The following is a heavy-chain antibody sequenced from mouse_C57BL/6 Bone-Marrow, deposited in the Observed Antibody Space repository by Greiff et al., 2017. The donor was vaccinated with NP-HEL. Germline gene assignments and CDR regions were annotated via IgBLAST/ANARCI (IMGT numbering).Heavy chain of an antibody. Sequence: QVQLMESGAELVRPGASVTLSCKASGYTFTDYALHWVKQTPVHGLEWIGAIDPETGGTAYNQKFKGKAILTADKSSSTAYMELRSLTSEDAAVYYCTRRGGSYYGSLDYWGQGTTLTVSS. CDR3: TRRGGSYYGSLDY. J-gene: IGHJ2*01. CDR1: GYTFTDYA. D-gene: IGHD1-1*01. CDR2: IDPETGGT. V-gene: IGHV1-15*01.